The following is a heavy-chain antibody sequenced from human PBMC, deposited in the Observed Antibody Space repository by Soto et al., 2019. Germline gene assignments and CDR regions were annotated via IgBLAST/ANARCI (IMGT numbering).Heavy chain of an antibody. CDR3: GTVDNYVTPTPQDG. CDR2: ISPYSGNT. CDR1: GYIFVNYG. Sequence: QVQLVQSGDEVRKPGSSVKVSCTASGYIFVNYGIAWVRQAPGQGLGWVGWISPYSGNTHYASKGQGRLTMTTDTSTGTTHMELGSRTSDDPAVYYRGTVDNYVTPTPQDGWGQGTTVTVSS. V-gene: IGHV1-18*01. J-gene: IGHJ6*02. D-gene: IGHD3-16*01.